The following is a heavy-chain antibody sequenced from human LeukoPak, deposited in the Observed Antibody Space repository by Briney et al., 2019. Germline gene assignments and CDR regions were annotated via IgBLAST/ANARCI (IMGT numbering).Heavy chain of an antibody. D-gene: IGHD3-16*01. J-gene: IGHJ6*03. CDR1: GYTFTSYY. Sequence: GASVKVSCKASGYTFTSYYMHWVRQAPGQGPEWMGIINPSGGSTSYAQKFQGRVTMTRDTSTSTVYMELSSLRSEDTAVYYCAGADYLIYYYYYYMDVWGKGTTVTVSS. V-gene: IGHV1-46*01. CDR2: INPSGGST. CDR3: AGADYLIYYYYYYMDV.